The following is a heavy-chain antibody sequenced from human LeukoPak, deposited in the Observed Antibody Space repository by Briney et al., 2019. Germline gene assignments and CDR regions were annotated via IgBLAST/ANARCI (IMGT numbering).Heavy chain of an antibody. CDR1: GGSISSRSYY. CDR2: IYYSGST. CDR3: ARDRMDMVRGVQFFDY. V-gene: IGHV4-61*01. D-gene: IGHD3-10*01. Sequence: SETLSLTCTVSGGSISSRSYYWSWIRQPPGKGLEWIGYIYYSGSTNYNPSLKSRVTISVDTSKNQFSLKLSSVTAADTAVYYCARDRMDMVRGVQFFDYWGQGTLVTVSS. J-gene: IGHJ4*02.